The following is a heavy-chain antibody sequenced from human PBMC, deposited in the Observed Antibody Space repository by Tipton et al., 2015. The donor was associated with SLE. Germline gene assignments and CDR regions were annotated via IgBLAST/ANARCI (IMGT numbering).Heavy chain of an antibody. Sequence: TLSLTCTVSGGSISSGGYYWSWIRQPAGKGLELIGHIYTSGSTNYNPSLKSRVTISVDTSKNQFSLKLSSVTAADTAVYYCARVRSGLHSWGFDPWGQGTLVTVSS. J-gene: IGHJ5*02. CDR3: ARVRSGLHSWGFDP. D-gene: IGHD3-10*01. V-gene: IGHV4-61*09. CDR2: IYTSGST. CDR1: GGSISSGGYY.